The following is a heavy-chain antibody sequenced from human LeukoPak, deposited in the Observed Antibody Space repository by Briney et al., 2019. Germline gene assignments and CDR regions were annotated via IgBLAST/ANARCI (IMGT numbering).Heavy chain of an antibody. J-gene: IGHJ4*02. Sequence: GSSVKVSCKASGLTFSDDWMNWVRQAPGKGPEWVANINQDASGASYVDSVRGRFTISRDNAKESVYLQMNSLRADDTAIYYCARGLRWPDFWGQGTLVTVSS. CDR1: GLTFSDDW. D-gene: IGHD4-23*01. CDR2: INQDASGA. CDR3: ARGLRWPDF. V-gene: IGHV3-7*03.